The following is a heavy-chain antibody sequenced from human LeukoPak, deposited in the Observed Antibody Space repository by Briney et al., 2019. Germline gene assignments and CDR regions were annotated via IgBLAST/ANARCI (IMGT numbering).Heavy chain of an antibody. J-gene: IGHJ6*03. CDR3: ARSPPGLIYMDV. D-gene: IGHD2-8*01. CDR2: FIPIFGTA. Sequence: LVKVSCKASGGTFNSYAISRVRQAPGQGFEWMGGFIPIFGTANYAQKFQGRVMITADESTSTAYMDLNSLRSEDTAVYYCARSPPGLIYMDVWGKGTTVSVSS. V-gene: IGHV1-69*13. CDR1: GGTFNSYA.